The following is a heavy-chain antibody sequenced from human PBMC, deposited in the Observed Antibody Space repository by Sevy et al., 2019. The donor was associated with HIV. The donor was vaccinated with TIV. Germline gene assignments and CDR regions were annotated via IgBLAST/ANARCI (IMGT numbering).Heavy chain of an antibody. V-gene: IGHV4-39*01. Sequence: SETLSLTCTVSGGSISSSSYYWGWIRQPPGKGLEWIGSIYYSGSTYYNQSLKSRVTISVDTSKNQFSLKLSSVTAADTAVYYCARHWATVTKAYYFDYWGQGTLVTVSS. D-gene: IGHD4-17*01. CDR1: GGSISSSSYY. CDR2: IYYSGST. J-gene: IGHJ4*02. CDR3: ARHWATVTKAYYFDY.